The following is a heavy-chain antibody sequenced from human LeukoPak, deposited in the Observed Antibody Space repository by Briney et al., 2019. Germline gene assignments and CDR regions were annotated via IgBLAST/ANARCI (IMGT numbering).Heavy chain of an antibody. J-gene: IGHJ6*03. V-gene: IGHV3-7*01. D-gene: IGHD3-10*01. Sequence: PGGSLRLSCAASGFTFSSYWMSWVRQAPGKGLEWVANIKQDGSEKYYVDSVKGRFTISRDNAKNSLYLQMNSLRAEDTAVYYCARAAYGAPQNYYYYYYMDVWGKGTTVTISS. CDR3: ARAAYGAPQNYYYYYYMDV. CDR2: IKQDGSEK. CDR1: GFTFSSYW.